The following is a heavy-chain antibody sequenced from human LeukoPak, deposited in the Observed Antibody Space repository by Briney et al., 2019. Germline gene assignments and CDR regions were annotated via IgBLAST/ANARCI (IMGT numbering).Heavy chain of an antibody. CDR2: INPSGGST. D-gene: IGHD3-9*01. Sequence: ASVKVSCKASGYTFTSYYMHWVRQAPGQGLEWMGIINPSGGSTSYAQKFQGRVTMTRDTSTSTVYMELSSLRSEDTAVYYCARSADILTGYYSLDYYYYMDVWGKGTTVTVSS. J-gene: IGHJ6*03. CDR3: ARSADILTGYYSLDYYYYMDV. CDR1: GYTFTSYY. V-gene: IGHV1-46*01.